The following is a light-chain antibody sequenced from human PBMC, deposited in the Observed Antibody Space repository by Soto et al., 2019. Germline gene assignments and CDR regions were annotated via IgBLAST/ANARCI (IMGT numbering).Light chain of an antibody. J-gene: IGKJ2*01. CDR3: QHHGSSPVYT. CDR1: QSISSTY. Sequence: EIVLTQSPGTLSLSPGERATLSCRASQSISSTYLAWYQQKPGQAPRLLIYDASSRVTGIPDRFSGSGSGTDFTLTISRLEPEDFAVYYCQHHGSSPVYTFGQGTKLEV. CDR2: DAS. V-gene: IGKV3-20*01.